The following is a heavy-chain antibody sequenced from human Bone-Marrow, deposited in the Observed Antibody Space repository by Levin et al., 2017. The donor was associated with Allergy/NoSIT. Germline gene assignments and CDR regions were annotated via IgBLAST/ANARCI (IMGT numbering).Heavy chain of an antibody. V-gene: IGHV3-23*01. CDR3: AKDRSCSSTSCYTDNWFDP. Sequence: GGSLRLSCAASGFTFSSYAMSWVRQAPGQGLEWVSVISGSGGSTYYADSVKGRFTISRDNSKNTLYLQMNSLRAEDTAVYYCAKDRSCSSTSCYTDNWFDPWGQGTLVTVSS. D-gene: IGHD2-2*02. CDR2: ISGSGGST. CDR1: GFTFSSYA. J-gene: IGHJ5*02.